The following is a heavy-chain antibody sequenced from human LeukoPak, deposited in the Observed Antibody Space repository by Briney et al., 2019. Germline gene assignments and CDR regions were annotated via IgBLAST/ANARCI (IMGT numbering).Heavy chain of an antibody. D-gene: IGHD3-22*01. CDR3: ARDYYDSSGYYGDYAFDI. CDR1: GGTFSSYA. Sequence: ASVKVSCKASGGTFSSYAISWVRQAPGQGLEWMGGIIPIFGTANYAQKFQGRVTMTRDTSTSTVYMELSSLRSEDTAVYYCARDYYDSSGYYGDYAFDIWGQGTMVTVSS. J-gene: IGHJ3*02. V-gene: IGHV1-69*05. CDR2: IIPIFGTA.